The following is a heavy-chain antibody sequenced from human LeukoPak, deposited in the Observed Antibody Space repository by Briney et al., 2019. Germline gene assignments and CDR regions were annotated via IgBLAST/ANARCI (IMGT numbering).Heavy chain of an antibody. CDR1: GYTFTSYD. D-gene: IGHD3-22*01. Sequence: ASVKVSCKASGYTFTSYDINWVRQAPGLGLEWMGWMNFNSGNTGYAQKFQGRVTMTRNTSISTAYMELSSLRSEDTAVYYCARGGGAYYYDNSGYYRLGFDYWGQGTLVTVSS. J-gene: IGHJ4*02. V-gene: IGHV1-8*01. CDR2: MNFNSGNT. CDR3: ARGGGAYYYDNSGYYRLGFDY.